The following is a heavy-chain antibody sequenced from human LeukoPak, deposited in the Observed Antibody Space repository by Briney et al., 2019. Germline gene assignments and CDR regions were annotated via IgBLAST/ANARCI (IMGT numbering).Heavy chain of an antibody. CDR3: ASLPHYDFWSGYPSMDV. CDR2: IYTDGSST. J-gene: IGHJ6*03. Sequence: GGSLRLSCAGSGFTFSNYWMHWVRQAPGKGLVWVSRIYTDGSSTDYADSVKGRFTISRDNAKNMLYLQVNSLRAEDTAVYYCASLPHYDFWSGYPSMDVWGKGTTVTVSS. CDR1: GFTFSNYW. V-gene: IGHV3-74*01. D-gene: IGHD3-3*01.